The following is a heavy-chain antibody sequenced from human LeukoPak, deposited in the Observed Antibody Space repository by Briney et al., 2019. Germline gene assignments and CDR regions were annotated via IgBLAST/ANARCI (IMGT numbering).Heavy chain of an antibody. V-gene: IGHV6-1*01. Sequence: SQTLSLTCAISGDSVSSKSTTWNWIRQSPSRGLEWLGRTYYTSKWYNDYAVSVKSRITINPDTSKNQFSLQLNSVTPEDTAAYYCAREGWFGEPPSHWFDPWGQGILVTVSS. CDR3: AREGWFGEPPSHWFDP. CDR1: GDSVSSKSTT. CDR2: TYYTSKWYN. D-gene: IGHD3-10*01. J-gene: IGHJ5*02.